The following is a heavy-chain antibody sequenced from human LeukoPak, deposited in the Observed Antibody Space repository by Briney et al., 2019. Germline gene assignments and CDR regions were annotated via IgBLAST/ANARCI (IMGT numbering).Heavy chain of an antibody. Sequence: WASVKVSCKASGYTFTGYYMHWVRQAPGQGLEWMGWINPNSGGTNYAQKFQGRVTMTRDTSISTAYMELSSLRSEDTAVYYCARLAARPAPDPHNWFDPWGQGTLVTVSS. CDR3: ARLAARPAPDPHNWFDP. V-gene: IGHV1-2*02. D-gene: IGHD6-6*01. J-gene: IGHJ5*02. CDR1: GYTFTGYY. CDR2: INPNSGGT.